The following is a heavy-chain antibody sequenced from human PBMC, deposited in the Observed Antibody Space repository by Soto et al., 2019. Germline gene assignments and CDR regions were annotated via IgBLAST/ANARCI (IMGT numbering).Heavy chain of an antibody. CDR2: ISSDGSAT. CDR1: GFIFSDFY. CDR3: VRARDRRWFDT. J-gene: IGHJ5*02. D-gene: IGHD3-10*01. Sequence: QLVESGGGLVKPGGSLRLSCTASGFIFSDFYMAWIRQAPGKGLEWVSYISSDGSATYKDSVKGRFTVSRDNAKDSLYLQMNSLRDEDTAVYSCVRARDRRWFDTWGQGTLVTVSS. V-gene: IGHV3-11*01.